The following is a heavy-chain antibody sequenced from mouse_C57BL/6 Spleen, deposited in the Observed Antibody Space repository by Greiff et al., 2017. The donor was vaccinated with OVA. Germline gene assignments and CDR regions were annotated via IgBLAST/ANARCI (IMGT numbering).Heavy chain of an antibody. CDR3: ARWGAY. CDR1: GYTFTSYW. Sequence: VPLQQPGAELVKPGASVKLSCKASGYTFTSYWMQWVKQRPGQGLEWIGEIDPSDSYTNYNQKFKGKATLTVDTSSSTAYMQLSSLTSEDSAVYYCARWGAYWGQGTLVTVSA. J-gene: IGHJ3*01. CDR2: IDPSDSYT. V-gene: IGHV1-50*01.